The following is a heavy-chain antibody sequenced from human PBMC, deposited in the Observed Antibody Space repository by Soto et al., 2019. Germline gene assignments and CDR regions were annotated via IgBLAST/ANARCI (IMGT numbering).Heavy chain of an antibody. CDR3: AKEDYGDVDC. J-gene: IGHJ4*02. CDR1: GFTFSSFA. V-gene: IGHV3-23*01. Sequence: GVLRLSCAASGFTFSSFAMSWVRQAPGKGLQWVSSISGSGTGTYYAGSVRGRFTISRDNSKNTLYLQMNSLRADDTALYYCAKEDYGDVDCWGQGTLVTVSS. CDR2: ISGSGTGT. D-gene: IGHD4-17*01.